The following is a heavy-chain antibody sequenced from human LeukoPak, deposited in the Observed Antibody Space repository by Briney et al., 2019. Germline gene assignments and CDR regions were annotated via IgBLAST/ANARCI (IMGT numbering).Heavy chain of an antibody. CDR1: GGSISSSSYY. D-gene: IGHD3-22*01. CDR2: IYYSGST. V-gene: IGHV4-39*07. J-gene: IGHJ5*02. CDR3: ARIYDSSGYYPNWFDP. Sequence: SETLSLTCTVSGGSISSSSYYWGWIRQPPGKGLEWIGSIYYSGSTYYNPSLKSRVTMSVDTSKNQFSLKLSSVTAADTAVYYCARIYDSSGYYPNWFDPWGQGTLVTVSS.